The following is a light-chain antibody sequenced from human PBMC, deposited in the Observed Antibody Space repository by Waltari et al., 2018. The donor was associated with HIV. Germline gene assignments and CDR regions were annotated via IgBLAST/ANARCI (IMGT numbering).Light chain of an antibody. Sequence: DIVMTQSPDSLTVFLGERATINCKSSQSVLYSSNNKNYLAWYQQKAGQPPKLLIYWASTRESGVPDRFSASGSGTDFSRTISSLQAEDVAVYYCQQYYSTPYTFGQGTKLEIK. J-gene: IGKJ2*01. V-gene: IGKV4-1*01. CDR3: QQYYSTPYT. CDR1: QSVLYSSNNKNY. CDR2: WAS.